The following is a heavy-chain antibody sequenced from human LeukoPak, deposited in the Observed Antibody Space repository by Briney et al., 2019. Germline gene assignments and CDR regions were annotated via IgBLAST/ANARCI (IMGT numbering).Heavy chain of an antibody. CDR2: ISNSGGST. CDR1: GFTFSTYA. V-gene: IGHV3-23*01. J-gene: IGHJ4*02. CDR3: AKRYCSGGSCCPDY. D-gene: IGHD2-15*01. Sequence: GGPLRLSCAASGFTFSTYAMSWVRQAPGKGLEWVSAISNSGGSTYHADSVKGRFTISRDNSKNTLFLQMNSLRAEDTAIYYCAKRYCSGGSCCPDYWGLGTLVTVSS.